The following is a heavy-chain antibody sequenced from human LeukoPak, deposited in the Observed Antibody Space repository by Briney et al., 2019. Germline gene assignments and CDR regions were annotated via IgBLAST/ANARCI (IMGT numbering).Heavy chain of an antibody. Sequence: SETLSLTCTVSGGSTSSYYWSWIRQPPGKGLEWIGYIYYSGSTNYNPSLKSRVTISEDTSKNQFSLKLSSVTAADTAVYYWARKDYGDNWFDPWGQGTLVTVSS. CDR1: GGSTSSYY. V-gene: IGHV4-59*01. CDR3: ARKDYGDNWFDP. J-gene: IGHJ5*02. CDR2: IYYSGST. D-gene: IGHD4-17*01.